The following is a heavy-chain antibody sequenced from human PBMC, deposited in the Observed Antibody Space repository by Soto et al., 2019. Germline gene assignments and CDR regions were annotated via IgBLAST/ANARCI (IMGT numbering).Heavy chain of an antibody. V-gene: IGHV4-30-2*01. CDR2: IYHSGST. Sequence: QLQLQESGSGLVKPSQTLSLTCAVSGGSINSGGYSWSWIRQPPGKGLEWIGYIYHSGSTYYNPSLKSRVTISVDRSKNQFSLKLSSVTAADTAVYYCARSVLVPAAITWFDPWGQGTLVTVSS. CDR3: ARSVLVPAAITWFDP. CDR1: GGSINSGGYS. J-gene: IGHJ5*02. D-gene: IGHD2-2*02.